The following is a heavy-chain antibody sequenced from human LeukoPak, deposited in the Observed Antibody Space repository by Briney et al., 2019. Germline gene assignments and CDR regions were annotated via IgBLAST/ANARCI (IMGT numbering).Heavy chain of an antibody. V-gene: IGHV4-39*01. CDR2: IYYSGST. Sequence: SETLSLTCTVSGGPISSSSHCWGWIRQPPGKGLEWIGSIYYSGSTYYNPSLKSRVTISVDTSKKQFSLKLSSVTAADTAVYYCASSALYYSYGLDCWGQGTLVTVSS. D-gene: IGHD5-18*01. CDR1: GGPISSSSHC. CDR3: ASSALYYSYGLDC. J-gene: IGHJ4*02.